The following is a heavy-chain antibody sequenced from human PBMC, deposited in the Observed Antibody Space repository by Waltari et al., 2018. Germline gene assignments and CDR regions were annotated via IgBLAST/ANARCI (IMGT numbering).Heavy chain of an antibody. CDR2: IIPILGIA. CDR1: GGTFSSYT. D-gene: IGHD6-19*01. CDR3: ARGIAVASSEGAELDY. Sequence: QVQLVPSGAEVKKPGSSVKVSCKASGGTFSSYTISWVRQAPGQGLEWMGRIIPILGIANYQQKFQGRVTITADKSKSTAEMERSRMRAEDTAVYYCARGIAVASSEGAELDYWGQGTLVTVSS. V-gene: IGHV1-69*02. J-gene: IGHJ4*02.